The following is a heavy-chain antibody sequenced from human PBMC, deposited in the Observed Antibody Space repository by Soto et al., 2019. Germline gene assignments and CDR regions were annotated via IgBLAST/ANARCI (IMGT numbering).Heavy chain of an antibody. V-gene: IGHV4-59*01. CDR2: IYYSGST. J-gene: IGHJ6*02. Sequence: PSETLSLTCTVSGGTISSYYWSWIRQPPGKEQEWIGYIYYSGSTNYNPSLKSRVTISVDTSKNQFSLKLSSVTAADTAVYYCARDYYDSSGHGSYYYGMDVWGQGTTVTVSS. CDR1: GGTISSYY. D-gene: IGHD3-22*01. CDR3: ARDYYDSSGHGSYYYGMDV.